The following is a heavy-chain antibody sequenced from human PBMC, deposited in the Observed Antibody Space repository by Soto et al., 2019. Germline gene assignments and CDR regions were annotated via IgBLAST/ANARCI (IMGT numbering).Heavy chain of an antibody. V-gene: IGHV4-59*01. CDR2: IYYSGST. CDR1: GGSISSYY. J-gene: IGHJ4*02. CDR3: ARSFYSKSLKSFDD. D-gene: IGHD4-4*01. Sequence: SETLSLTCTVSGGSISSYYWSWIRQPPGKGLEWIGYIYYSGSTNYNPSLKSRVTISVDTSKNQFSLKLSSVTAAATAVYYCARSFYSKSLKSFDDWGQGTLVTVAS.